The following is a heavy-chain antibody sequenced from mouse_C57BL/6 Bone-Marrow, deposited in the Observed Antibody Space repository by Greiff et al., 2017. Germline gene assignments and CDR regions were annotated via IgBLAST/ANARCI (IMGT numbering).Heavy chain of an antibody. Sequence: VQLQQPGAELVKPGASVKLSCKASGYTFTSYWMQWVKQRPGQGLEWIGEIDPSDSYTNYNQKFKGKATLTVDTSTSTAYMQLSSLTSEDAAVYYCARERPYYYGSSYGYWGQGTTLTVSS. V-gene: IGHV1-50*01. CDR2: IDPSDSYT. J-gene: IGHJ2*01. CDR3: ARERPYYYGSSYGY. CDR1: GYTFTSYW. D-gene: IGHD1-1*01.